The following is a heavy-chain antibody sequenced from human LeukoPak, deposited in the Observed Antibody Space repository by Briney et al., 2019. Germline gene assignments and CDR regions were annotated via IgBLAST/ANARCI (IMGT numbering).Heavy chain of an antibody. V-gene: IGHV3-11*01. CDR3: ARDYMRNDFWSGYAIYYYYGMDV. D-gene: IGHD3-3*01. CDR1: GFTFSDYY. J-gene: IGHJ6*02. CDR2: ISSSGSTI. Sequence: PGGSLRLSCAASGFTFSDYYMSWIRQAPGKGLEWVSYISSSGSTIYYADSVKGRFTISRDNAKNSLYLQMNSLRAEDTAVYYCARDYMRNDFWSGYAIYYYYGMDVWGQGTTVTVSS.